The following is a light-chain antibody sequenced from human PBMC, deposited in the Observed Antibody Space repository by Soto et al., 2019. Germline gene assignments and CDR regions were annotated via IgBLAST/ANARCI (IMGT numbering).Light chain of an antibody. J-gene: IGLJ3*02. CDR2: NTN. CDR3: AAWDDSLNGWV. V-gene: IGLV1-44*01. CDR1: SSNIGSHT. Sequence: QPVLTQPPSASGTPGQRVIISCSGSSSNIGSHTVNWYQQLPGTAPKLLIFNTNQRPSGVPDRFSGSKSGTSASLAISGLQSDDEADYYCAAWDDSLNGWVFGGGTKLTVL.